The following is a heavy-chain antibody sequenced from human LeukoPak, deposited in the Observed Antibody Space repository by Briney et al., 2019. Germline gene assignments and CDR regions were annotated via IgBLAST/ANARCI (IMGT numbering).Heavy chain of an antibody. CDR1: GGTFSSYA. J-gene: IGHJ5*02. CDR2: IIPILGIA. D-gene: IGHD4-4*01. V-gene: IGHV1-69*04. Sequence: SVKVSCKASGGTFSSYAISWVRQAPGQGLEWMGRIIPILGIANYAQKFQGRVTMTRNTSISTAYMELSSLRSEDTAVYYCARSNRRRWFDPWGQGTLVTVSS. CDR3: ARSNRRRWFDP.